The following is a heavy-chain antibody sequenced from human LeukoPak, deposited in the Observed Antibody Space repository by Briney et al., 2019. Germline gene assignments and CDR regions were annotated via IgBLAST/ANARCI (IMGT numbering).Heavy chain of an antibody. D-gene: IGHD5-24*01. CDR3: ARIRDGYNDAYDI. Sequence: ASVKVSCKASGYTFTNYYIHWVRQAPGQGLEWMGLINPGGDNTDYAQSFQGRVTMTRDTSTSTVYMGLSSLRSEDTAVYYCARIRDGYNDAYDIWGQGTMVTVSS. CDR2: INPGGDNT. J-gene: IGHJ3*02. CDR1: GYTFTNYY. V-gene: IGHV1-46*01.